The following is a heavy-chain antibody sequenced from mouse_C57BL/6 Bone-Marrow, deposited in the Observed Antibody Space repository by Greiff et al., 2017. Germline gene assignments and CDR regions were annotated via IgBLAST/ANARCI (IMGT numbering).Heavy chain of an antibody. J-gene: IGHJ2*01. CDR3: ARDYSNSHFDY. V-gene: IGHV1-9*01. CDR1: GYTFTGYW. CDR2: ILPGSGST. Sequence: QVQLQQSGAELMKPGASVKLSCKATGYTFTGYWIEWVKQRPGHGLEWIGEILPGSGSTNYNEKFKGKATFTADTSSNTAYMQLSSLTTEDSAIYYCARDYSNSHFDYWGQGTTLTVSS. D-gene: IGHD2-5*01.